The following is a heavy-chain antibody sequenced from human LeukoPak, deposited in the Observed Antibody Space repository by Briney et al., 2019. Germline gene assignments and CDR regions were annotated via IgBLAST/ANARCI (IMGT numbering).Heavy chain of an antibody. D-gene: IGHD6-19*01. V-gene: IGHV4-4*07. CDR3: ARVSDSSGWYYLDY. CDR2: IYTSGST. Sequence: ALETLSLTCTVSGGSISSYYWSWIRQPAGKGLEWIGRIYTSGSTNYNPSLKSRVTMSVDTSKNQFSLKLSSVTAADTAVYYCARVSDSSGWYYLDYWGQGTLVTVSS. J-gene: IGHJ4*02. CDR1: GGSISSYY.